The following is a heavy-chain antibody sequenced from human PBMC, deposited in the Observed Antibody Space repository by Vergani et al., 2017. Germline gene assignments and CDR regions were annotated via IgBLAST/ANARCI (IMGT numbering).Heavy chain of an antibody. V-gene: IGHV2-70*04. CDR1: GFSVSTSGMR. J-gene: IGHJ4*02. CDR3: ERFYRSGSSSAIY. Sequence: QVTLKESGPALVKPTQTLTLTCTFSGFSVSTSGMRASWIRQPPGNALEWLARIEWDDDEFYTTSLKTRLKIAKDTSQNQVVFTMTDVDPVDTATYYCERFYRSGSSSAIYRGQGILVTVSS. D-gene: IGHD1-26*01. CDR2: IEWDDDE.